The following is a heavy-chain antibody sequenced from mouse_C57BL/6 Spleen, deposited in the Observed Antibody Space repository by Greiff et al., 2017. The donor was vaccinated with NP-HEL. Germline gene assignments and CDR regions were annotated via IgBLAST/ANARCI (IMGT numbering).Heavy chain of an antibody. CDR1: GYTFTDYN. V-gene: IGHV1-18*01. D-gene: IGHD2-1*01. J-gene: IGHJ3*01. CDR2: INPNNGGT. Sequence: VQLQQSGPELVKPGASVKIPCKASGYTFTDYNMDWVKQSHGKSLEWIGDINPNNGGTIYNQKFKGKATLTVDQSSSTAYMELRSLTSEDTAVYYCARRGIYYGNYAWFAYWGQGTLVTVSA. CDR3: ARRGIYYGNYAWFAY.